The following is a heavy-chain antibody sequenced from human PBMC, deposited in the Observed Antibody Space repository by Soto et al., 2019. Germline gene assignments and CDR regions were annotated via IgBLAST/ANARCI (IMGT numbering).Heavy chain of an antibody. J-gene: IGHJ4*02. D-gene: IGHD5-12*01. CDR3: AIVVLEWLPTSGFDY. Sequence: QIQLVQSGAEVKKPGASVKVSCKASGYSFTSYGITWVRQAPGQGPEWLGWITAENGNTNYAQKFQGRSTMTTDTSTNTAFMELRGLRSDDTAVYYCAIVVLEWLPTSGFDYWGQGTLVTVSS. CDR2: ITAENGNT. CDR1: GYSFTSYG. V-gene: IGHV1-18*04.